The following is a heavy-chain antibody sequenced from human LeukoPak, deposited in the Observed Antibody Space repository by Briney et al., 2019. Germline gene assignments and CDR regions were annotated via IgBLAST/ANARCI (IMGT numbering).Heavy chain of an antibody. CDR1: GGSISSSNW. J-gene: IGHJ4*02. CDR3: AMNTYYYGSGSYDY. Sequence: SETLSLTCAVSGGSISSSNWWSWVRQPPGKGLEWIGEIYHSGSTNYNPSLKSRVTISVDKSKNQFSLKLSSVTAADTAVYYCAMNTYYYGSGSYDYWGQGTLVTVSS. D-gene: IGHD3-10*01. CDR2: IYHSGST. V-gene: IGHV4-4*02.